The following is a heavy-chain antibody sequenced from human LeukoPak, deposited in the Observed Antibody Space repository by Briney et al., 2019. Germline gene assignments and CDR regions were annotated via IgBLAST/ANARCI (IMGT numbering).Heavy chain of an antibody. CDR2: INSDGSST. Sequence: GGSLRLSCAASGFAFSSYWMHWVRQAPGKGLVWVSRINSDGSSTSYADSVKGRFTISRDNAKNTLFLDMHSLRPGDSAVYYCARFAVRGVACDNWGQGTLLPVSS. V-gene: IGHV3-74*01. CDR1: GFAFSSYW. CDR3: ARFAVRGVACDN. D-gene: IGHD3-10*01. J-gene: IGHJ4*02.